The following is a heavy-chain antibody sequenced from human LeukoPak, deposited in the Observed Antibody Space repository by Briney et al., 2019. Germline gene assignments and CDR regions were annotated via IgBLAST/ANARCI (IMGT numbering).Heavy chain of an antibody. D-gene: IGHD6-6*01. V-gene: IGHV3-7*01. CDR3: ASTASLSY. CDR2: IKQDASEE. CDR1: GFSFSSYW. J-gene: IGHJ4*02. Sequence: GGSLRLSCAASGFSFSSYWMTWVRQAPGKGLEWVANIKQDASEEHYLDFVKGRFTISRDNAKSSLYLQLNSLRVEDTALYFCASTASLSYWGQGTLVTVSS.